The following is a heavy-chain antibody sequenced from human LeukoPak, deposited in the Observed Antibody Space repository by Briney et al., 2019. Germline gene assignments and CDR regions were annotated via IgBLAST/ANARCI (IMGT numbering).Heavy chain of an antibody. J-gene: IGHJ4*02. V-gene: IGHV1-18*01. CDR3: ARDTDYGDYSHYFDY. CDR1: GYTFTSYG. Sequence: ASVKVSCKASGYTFTSYGISWVRQAPGQGLEWMGWISAYNGSTNYAQKLQGRVTMTTDTSTSTAYMELRSLRSDDTAVYYCARDTDYGDYSHYFDYWGQGTLVTVSS. D-gene: IGHD4-17*01. CDR2: ISAYNGST.